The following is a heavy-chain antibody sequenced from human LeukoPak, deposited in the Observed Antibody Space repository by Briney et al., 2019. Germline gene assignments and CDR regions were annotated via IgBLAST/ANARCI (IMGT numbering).Heavy chain of an antibody. CDR3: AREANSPTARYWYFDL. Sequence: SETLSLTCAVSGGSFSSYYWSWMRQPPGKGLEWIGYVYYSGSTNYNPALKSRVTISLDPSENQFSLKLSSVSAADTAVYYCAREANSPTARYWYFDLWGRGTQVTVSS. V-gene: IGHV4-59*01. J-gene: IGHJ2*01. CDR2: VYYSGST. D-gene: IGHD2-21*01. CDR1: GGSFSSYY.